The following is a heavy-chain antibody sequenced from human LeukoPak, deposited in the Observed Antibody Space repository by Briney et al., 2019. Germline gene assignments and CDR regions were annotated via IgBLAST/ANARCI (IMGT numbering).Heavy chain of an antibody. Sequence: GASVKVSCKASGYTFTSYGISWVRQAPEQGLEWMGWISAFNGNTNYAQKLQGRVTTTTDTSTSTAYMELRSLRSDDTAVYYCASSSNVSGLKRFPPHYWGQGTLVTVSS. J-gene: IGHJ4*02. CDR2: ISAFNGNT. CDR1: GYTFTSYG. V-gene: IGHV1-18*01. CDR3: ASSSNVSGLKRFPPHY. D-gene: IGHD3-3*01.